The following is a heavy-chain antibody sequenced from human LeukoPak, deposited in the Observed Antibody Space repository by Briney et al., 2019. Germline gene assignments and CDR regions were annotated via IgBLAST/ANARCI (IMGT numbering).Heavy chain of an antibody. J-gene: IGHJ4*02. CDR1: GFTVSGDY. D-gene: IGHD1-26*01. Sequence: GGSLRLSCVVSGFTVSGDYISWFRQAPGKGLEWVSVLYYGVSTFYKDSVKGRFTTSGDNFKNKVYLQMNSLRADDTAVYYCARGRPGNYFDYWGQGTLVTVSS. CDR3: ARGRPGNYFDY. CDR2: LYYGVST. V-gene: IGHV3-66*01.